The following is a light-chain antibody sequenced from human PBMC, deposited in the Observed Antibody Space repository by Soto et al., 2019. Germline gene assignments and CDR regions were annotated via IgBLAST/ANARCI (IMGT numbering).Light chain of an antibody. CDR1: QRVSNY. J-gene: IGKJ2*01. CDR2: DAS. CDR3: HQRSNWPKT. Sequence: EIVLTQSTDTLSLSTGERATLSCRASQRVSNYLAWYQQKPGQAHRLLIYDASNRSTGIPARFSGSGSGTDCPLTISSLEPEDFAVYYCHQRSNWPKTFGQGTNREIK. V-gene: IGKV3-11*01.